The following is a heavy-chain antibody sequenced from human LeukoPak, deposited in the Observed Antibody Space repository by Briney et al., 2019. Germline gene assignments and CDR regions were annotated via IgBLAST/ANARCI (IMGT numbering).Heavy chain of an antibody. Sequence: GGSLRLSCAASGXTFSSYGMNWVRQAPGKGVEWVSYISSSSSTIYYADSVKGRFTISRDNAKNSLYLQLNGLRDEDTAVYYCARVTDTALDYFNGMGVWGQGTTVTVSS. CDR2: ISSSSSTI. D-gene: IGHD5-18*01. CDR3: ARVTDTALDYFNGMGV. CDR1: GXTFSSYG. J-gene: IGHJ6*02. V-gene: IGHV3-48*02.